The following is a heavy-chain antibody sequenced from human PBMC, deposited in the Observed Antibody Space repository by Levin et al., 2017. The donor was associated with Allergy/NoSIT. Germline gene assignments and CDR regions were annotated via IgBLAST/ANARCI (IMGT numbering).Heavy chain of an antibody. V-gene: IGHV3-74*01. CDR2: INSDGSST. J-gene: IGHJ2*01. CDR1: GFTFSSYW. CDR3: AGAASSGWYWYFAL. D-gene: IGHD6-19*01. Sequence: GGSLRLSCAVSGFTFSSYWMHWVRQAPGKGLVWVSHINSDGSSTTHADSVKGRFTISRDNAKNTLYLQMTSLRAEDTAVYYCAGAASSGWYWYFALWGRGTLVTVSS.